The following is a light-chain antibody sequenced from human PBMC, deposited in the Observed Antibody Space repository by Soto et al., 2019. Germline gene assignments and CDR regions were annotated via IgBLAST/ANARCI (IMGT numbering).Light chain of an antibody. CDR3: QQLRMYPST. CDR2: KAS. CDR1: QTISSW. V-gene: IGKV1-5*03. J-gene: IGKJ4*01. Sequence: DIQITQSPSTLSGSVGDRVTITCRASQTISSWLAWYQQKPGKAPKLLIYKASSLESGVPSRFSGSGSGTEFTLTISSLQAEDFATYYCQQLRMYPSTFGGGTKV.